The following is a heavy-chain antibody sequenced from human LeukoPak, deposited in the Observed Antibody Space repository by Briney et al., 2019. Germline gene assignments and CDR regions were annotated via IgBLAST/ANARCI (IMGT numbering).Heavy chain of an antibody. Sequence: GGSLRLSCAASGFTFSSYAMNWVRQAPGKGLEWVSGISGFGGSTYYAPSVKGRLTISRDNFGNMLYLHLDSLRVEDTAIYYCARRSGSSWSSFDYWGQGALVTVSS. CDR1: GFTFSSYA. CDR3: ARRSGSSWSSFDY. D-gene: IGHD6-13*01. CDR2: ISGFGGST. V-gene: IGHV3-23*01. J-gene: IGHJ4*02.